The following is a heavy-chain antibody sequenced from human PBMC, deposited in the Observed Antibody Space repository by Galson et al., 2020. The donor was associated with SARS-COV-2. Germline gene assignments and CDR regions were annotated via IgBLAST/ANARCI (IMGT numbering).Heavy chain of an antibody. D-gene: IGHD6-13*01. CDR2: TYYRSKWYY. CDR1: GDSVSSSNAA. J-gene: IGHJ5*02. CDR3: AREGSSCWFP. Sequence: SQTLSLTCSISGDSVSSSNAAWGWIRQSPSRGLEWLGRTYYRSKWYYDYAVSVKSRITINPDTSKNQFSLQLNSVTPEDTAVYYCAREGSSCWFPWGQGTLVTVSS. V-gene: IGHV6-1*01.